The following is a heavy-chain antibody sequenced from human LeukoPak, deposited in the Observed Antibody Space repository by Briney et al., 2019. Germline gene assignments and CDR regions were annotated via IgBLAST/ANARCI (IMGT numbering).Heavy chain of an antibody. CDR2: VWFDGSKK. D-gene: IGHD3-22*01. Sequence: GGSLRLSCAASGFTFSSYGMHWVRQAPGKGLEWVAVVWFDGSKKYSADSVKGRITISRDDSKNTLYLQMNSLRAEDTTVYYCARGADYYDSSGTIDYWGQGTLVTVSS. J-gene: IGHJ4*02. CDR3: ARGADYYDSSGTIDY. CDR1: GFTFSSYG. V-gene: IGHV3-33*01.